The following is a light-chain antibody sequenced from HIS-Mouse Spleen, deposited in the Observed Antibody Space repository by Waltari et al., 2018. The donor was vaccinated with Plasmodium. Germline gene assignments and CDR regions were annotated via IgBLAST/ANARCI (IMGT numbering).Light chain of an antibody. Sequence: QSALTQPRSVSGSPGQSVTISCTGTSSDVGGYNYVSWYQQHPGKAPKLMIYDVSKRPSWVPDCFSGSKSGNTAALTISGLQAEDEADYYCCSYAGSYTLVFGGGTKLTVL. V-gene: IGLV2-11*01. J-gene: IGLJ2*01. CDR3: CSYAGSYTLV. CDR1: SSDVGGYNY. CDR2: DVS.